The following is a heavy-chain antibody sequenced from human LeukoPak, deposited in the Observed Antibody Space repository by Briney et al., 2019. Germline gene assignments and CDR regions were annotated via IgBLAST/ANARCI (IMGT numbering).Heavy chain of an antibody. D-gene: IGHD6-13*01. J-gene: IGHJ6*03. Sequence: GGSLRLSCAASGFTFSSYTMTWVRQAPGKGLEWVSSISSSSSYIYYADSVKGRFTISRDNAKNSLYLQMNSLRAEDTAVYYCAREYSSYYYYMDVWGKGTTVTVSS. CDR1: GFTFSSYT. CDR2: ISSSSSYI. V-gene: IGHV3-21*01. CDR3: AREYSSYYYYMDV.